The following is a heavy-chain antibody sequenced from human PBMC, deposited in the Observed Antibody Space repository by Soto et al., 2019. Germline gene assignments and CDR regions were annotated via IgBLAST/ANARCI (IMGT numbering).Heavy chain of an antibody. CDR1: GYIFSNYA. V-gene: IGHV1-18*01. J-gene: IGHJ4*02. D-gene: IGHD1-1*01. CDR3: ARGVGVEGTTGSGDDY. Sequence: QVHLVQSGDEVKRPGASVKLSCKASGYIFSNYAITWVRQAPGQGLEWVGWVSAYSGDAYYAHKFQDRVLMTTETSTRTAYLELRSLRSDDTAVYFCARGVGVEGTTGSGDDYWGPGTMVTVSS. CDR2: VSAYSGDA.